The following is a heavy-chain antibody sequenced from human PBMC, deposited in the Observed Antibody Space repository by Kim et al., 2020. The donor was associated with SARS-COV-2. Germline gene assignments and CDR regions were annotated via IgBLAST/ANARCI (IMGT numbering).Heavy chain of an antibody. D-gene: IGHD3-3*01. J-gene: IGHJ4*02. CDR2: ISSSSSYT. CDR1: GFTFSDYY. Sequence: GGSLRLSCAASGFTFSDYYMSWIRQAPGKGLECVSYISSSSSYTNYADSVKGRFTISRDNAKNSLYLQMNSLRAEDTAVYYCARDRSSPPGLDYDFWSGYYTGLFDYWGQGTLVTVSS. CDR3: ARDRSSPPGLDYDFWSGYYTGLFDY. V-gene: IGHV3-11*06.